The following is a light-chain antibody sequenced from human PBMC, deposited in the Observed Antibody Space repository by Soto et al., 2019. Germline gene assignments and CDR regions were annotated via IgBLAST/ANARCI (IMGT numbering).Light chain of an antibody. CDR1: QSVSSSN. Sequence: EIVLTQSPVTLSLSPGERATLSCRASQSVSSSNLAWYQQKTGQAPRLLIYGTSSRATGIPDRFGGSGSGTDFTLTISSLEPEDFAVYYCQQYGTSPPYTFGQGTKLEIK. CDR3: QQYGTSPPYT. CDR2: GTS. V-gene: IGKV3-20*01. J-gene: IGKJ2*01.